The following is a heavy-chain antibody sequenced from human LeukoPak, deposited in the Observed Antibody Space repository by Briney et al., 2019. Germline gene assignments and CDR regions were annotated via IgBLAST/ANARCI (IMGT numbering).Heavy chain of an antibody. CDR2: INPNSGGT. V-gene: IGHV1-2*02. CDR3: ARAGPYDYYDSSGHDY. J-gene: IGHJ4*02. CDR1: GYTFTGCY. Sequence: ASVKVSCKASGYTFTGCYMHWVRQAPGQGLEWMGWINPNSGGTNYAQKFQGRVTMTRDTSISTAYMELSRLRSDDTAVYYCARAGPYDYYDSSGHDYWGQGTLVTVSS. D-gene: IGHD3-22*01.